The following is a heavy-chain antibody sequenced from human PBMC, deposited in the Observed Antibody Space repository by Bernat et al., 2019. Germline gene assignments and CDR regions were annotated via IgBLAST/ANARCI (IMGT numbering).Heavy chain of an antibody. D-gene: IGHD1-1*01. V-gene: IGHV3-7*03. Sequence: EVQLVESGGGLVQPGGSLRLSCAASGLTFRNYWMSWVRQAPGKGLEWVANIKSEGTDKLYVDSVEGRFTISRDNARNSLFLQMTSLRAEDTAFYYCATIQDWKFEYWGPGTLVTVSS. CDR1: GLTFRNYW. CDR2: IKSEGTDK. CDR3: ATIQDWKFEY. J-gene: IGHJ4*02.